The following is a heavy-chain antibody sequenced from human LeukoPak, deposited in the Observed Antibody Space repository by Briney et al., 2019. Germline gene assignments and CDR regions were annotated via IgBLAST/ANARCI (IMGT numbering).Heavy chain of an antibody. Sequence: GGSLRLSCAASGFTFSGYAMTWVRQAPGKGLEWVSGISGSGGNTYYADSVKGRFTISRDNSKNTVYLQMNSLRADDTAVYYCASRFWELFRRDYWGQGTLVTVSS. V-gene: IGHV3-23*01. D-gene: IGHD3-10*01. CDR2: ISGSGGNT. J-gene: IGHJ4*02. CDR3: ASRFWELFRRDY. CDR1: GFTFSGYA.